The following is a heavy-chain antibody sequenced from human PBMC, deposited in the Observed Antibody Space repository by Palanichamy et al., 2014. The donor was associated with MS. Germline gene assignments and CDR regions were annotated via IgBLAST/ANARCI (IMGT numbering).Heavy chain of an antibody. CDR3: ATVGGSYPYNWFDP. V-gene: IGHV1-69-2*01. J-gene: IGHJ5*02. CDR1: DTPSPTTT. Sequence: EVQLVQSGAEVKKPGATVKILLQGFLDTPSPTTTCTGCNRPPGKGLEWMGLVDPEDGETIYAEKFQGRVTITADTSTDTAYMELSSLRSEDTAVYYCATVGGSYPYNWFDPWGQGTLVTVSS. D-gene: IGHD1-26*01. CDR2: VDPEDGET.